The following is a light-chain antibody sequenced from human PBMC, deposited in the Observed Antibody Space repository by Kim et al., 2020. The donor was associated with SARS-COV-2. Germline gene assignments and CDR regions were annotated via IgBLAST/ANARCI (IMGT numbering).Light chain of an antibody. V-gene: IGLV6-57*01. CDR3: QSYDSSTWV. Sequence: GKTVTISCPRSGGSIASNYVQWYQQRPGSSPTTVIYEDNQRPSGVPDRFSGSIDSSSTSASLTISGLKTEDEADYYCQSYDSSTWVFGGGTQLTVL. CDR1: GGSIASNY. CDR2: EDN. J-gene: IGLJ3*02.